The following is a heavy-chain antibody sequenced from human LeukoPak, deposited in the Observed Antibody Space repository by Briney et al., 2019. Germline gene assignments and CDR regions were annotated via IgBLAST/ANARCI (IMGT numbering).Heavy chain of an antibody. V-gene: IGHV3-72*01. CDR1: GCTFSDHY. CDR2: TRNKVNSYTT. D-gene: IGHD3-16*01. J-gene: IGHJ3*02. Sequence: PGGSLRLSCAASGCTFSDHYMDWVRQAPGKGLEWVGRTRNKVNSYTTEYAASVKGRFTISRDDSKKSLYLQMNSLKTEDTAVYYCARDGGNDAFDIWGQGTMVTVSS. CDR3: ARDGGNDAFDI.